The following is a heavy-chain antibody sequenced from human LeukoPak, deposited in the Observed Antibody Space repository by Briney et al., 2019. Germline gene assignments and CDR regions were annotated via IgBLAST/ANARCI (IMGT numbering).Heavy chain of an antibody. D-gene: IGHD6-19*01. CDR2: INHSGST. CDR1: GGSFSGYH. J-gene: IGHJ4*02. V-gene: IGHV4-34*01. Sequence: PSETLSLTCAVYGGSFSGYHWSWIRQPPGKGLEWIGEINHSGSTNYNPSLKSRVTISVDTSKNQFSLKLSSVTAADTAVYYCARGPSRYSSGWYNLRFDYWGQGTLVTVSS. CDR3: ARGPSRYSSGWYNLRFDY.